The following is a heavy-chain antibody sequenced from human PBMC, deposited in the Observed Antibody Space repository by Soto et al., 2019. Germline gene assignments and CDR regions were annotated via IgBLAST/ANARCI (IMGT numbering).Heavy chain of an antibody. V-gene: IGHV4-39*01. CDR2: IYYSGST. D-gene: IGHD4-17*01. CDR3: ARLCHDYGDYSDY. J-gene: IGHJ4*02. CDR1: GGSISSSSFY. Sequence: SETLSLTCTVSGGSISSSSFYWGWIRQPPGKGLEWIGSIYYSGSTYYNPSLKSRVTISVDSSKNQFSLKLSSVTAADTAVYYCARLCHDYGDYSDYWGQGTLVTVSS.